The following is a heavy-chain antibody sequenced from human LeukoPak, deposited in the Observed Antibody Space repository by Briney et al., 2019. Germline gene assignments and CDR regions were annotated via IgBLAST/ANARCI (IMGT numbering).Heavy chain of an antibody. V-gene: IGHV3-43*02. J-gene: IGHJ4*02. CDR2: ISGDGVST. CDR1: GLPIADFA. CDR3: AKESGKFDY. Sequence: PGGSLRLSCVASGLPIADFAMHWVRQAPGKGLEWVSLISGDGVSTFYTDSVRGRFSISRDNTKNSLYLKMNSLRTEDTAMYYCAKESGKFDYWGQGTLVAVSS.